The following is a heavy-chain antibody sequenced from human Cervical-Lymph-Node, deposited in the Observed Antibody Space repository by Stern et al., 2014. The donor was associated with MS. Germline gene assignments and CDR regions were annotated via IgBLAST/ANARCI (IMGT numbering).Heavy chain of an antibody. D-gene: IGHD4-17*01. J-gene: IGHJ4*02. CDR3: ATRMTTVTN. CDR1: GFTVSNNF. CDR2: IYSGGTT. Sequence: EVQLVQSGGGLIQPGGSLRLSCAASGFTVSNNFMSWVRPAPGKGLEWVSLIYSGGTTQYADSVKGRFTISRDNSKNTLYLQMNSLRAEDTAVYYCATRMTTVTNWGQGVLVTVSS. V-gene: IGHV3-53*01.